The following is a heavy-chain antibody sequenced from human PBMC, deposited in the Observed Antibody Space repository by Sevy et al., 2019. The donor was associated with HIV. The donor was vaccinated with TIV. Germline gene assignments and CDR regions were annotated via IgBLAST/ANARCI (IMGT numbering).Heavy chain of an antibody. J-gene: IGHJ3*01. CDR1: GFSFSNYA. CDR2: ISGPGYNT. D-gene: IGHD2-8*01. CDR3: AKALNPALESMLQVNLRTLKGFDV. V-gene: IGHV3-23*01. Sequence: GGSLRLSCAASGFSFSNYAMSWVRQAPGKGLEWVSTISGPGYNTYYADSVKGRFTISRDNSQNTLHLQMNSLRADDTAVYYCAKALNPALESMLQVNLRTLKGFDVWGQGTMVTVSS.